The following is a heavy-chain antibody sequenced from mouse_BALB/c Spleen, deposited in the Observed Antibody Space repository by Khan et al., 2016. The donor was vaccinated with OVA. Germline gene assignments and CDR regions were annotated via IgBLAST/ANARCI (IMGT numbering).Heavy chain of an antibody. Sequence: QVQLKQSGPGLVAPSQSLSITCTVSGFSITGYGVNWVRQPPGKGLEWLGMIWGDGSTDYNAALKSRLSITKDNSKSQVFLKMNSLQNDDTARYFCARAYYGNYREAMDYWGQGTSVTVSS. CDR1: GFSITGYG. J-gene: IGHJ4*01. D-gene: IGHD2-10*01. V-gene: IGHV2-6-7*01. CDR3: ARAYYGNYREAMDY. CDR2: IWGDGST.